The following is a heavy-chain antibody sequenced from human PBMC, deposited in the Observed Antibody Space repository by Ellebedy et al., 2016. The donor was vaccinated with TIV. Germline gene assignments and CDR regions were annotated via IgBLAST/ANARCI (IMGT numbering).Heavy chain of an antibody. D-gene: IGHD2-2*01. CDR3: ARDRCSSTSCYVGWFNP. CDR1: GCTFSSYA. CDR2: IIPIFGTA. J-gene: IGHJ5*02. Sequence: SVKVSCXASGCTFSSYAISWVRQAPAQGLEWMGGIIPIFGTANYAQKFQGRVTITADESTSTAYMELSSLRSEDTAVYYCARDRCSSTSCYVGWFNPWGQGTLVTVSS. V-gene: IGHV1-69*13.